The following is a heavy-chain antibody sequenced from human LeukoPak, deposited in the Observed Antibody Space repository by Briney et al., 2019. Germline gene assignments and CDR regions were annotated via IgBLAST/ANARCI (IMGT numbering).Heavy chain of an antibody. CDR2: MNPNGGNT. CDR1: GYTFTSYD. CDR3: ARVPKYSSSWTAEYFQH. V-gene: IGHV1-8*01. Sequence: GASVKVSCKASGYTFTSYDINWVRQATGQGLEWMGWMNPNGGNTGYAQKFQGRVTMTRNTSISTAYMELSSLRSEDTAVYYCARVPKYSSSWTAEYFQHWGQGTLVTVSS. D-gene: IGHD6-13*01. J-gene: IGHJ1*01.